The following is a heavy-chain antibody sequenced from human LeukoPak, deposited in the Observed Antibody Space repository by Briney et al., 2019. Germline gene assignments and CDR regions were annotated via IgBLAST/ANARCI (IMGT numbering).Heavy chain of an antibody. CDR2: ISWNSGSI. D-gene: IGHD3-10*01. V-gene: IGHV3-9*01. J-gene: IGHJ4*02. CDR3: AKGNGPMVRGVIIFDY. Sequence: GGSLRLSCAASGFTFDDYAMHWVRQAPGKGLEWVSGISWNSGSIGYADSVKGRFTISRDNAKNSLYLQMNSLRAEGTALYYCAKGNGPMVRGVIIFDYWGQGPLVTVSS. CDR1: GFTFDDYA.